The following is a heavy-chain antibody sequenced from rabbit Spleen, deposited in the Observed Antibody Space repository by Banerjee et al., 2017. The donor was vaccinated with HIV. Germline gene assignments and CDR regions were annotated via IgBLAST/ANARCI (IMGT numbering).Heavy chain of an antibody. J-gene: IGHJ6*01. CDR3: ARDTGSSFSSYGMDL. Sequence: QEQLEESGGDLVKPEGSLTLTCTASGFSFSSRYWICWVRQAPGKGLEWIACIVAGSSSDFTYSASCAKGRFTISKTSSTTVTLQMTSLTAADTAAYFCARDTGSSFSSYGMDLWGQGPPVTVS. V-gene: IGHV1S45*01. CDR2: IVAGSSSDFT. CDR1: GFSFSSRYW. D-gene: IGHD8-1*01.